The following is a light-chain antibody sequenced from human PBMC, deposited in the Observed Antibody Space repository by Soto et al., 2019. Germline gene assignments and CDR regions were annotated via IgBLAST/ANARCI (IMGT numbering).Light chain of an antibody. J-gene: IGLJ1*01. CDR3: AAWDDSLSGRV. Sequence: QSVLTQPPSASGTPGQRVSISFSGGSSNIGSHNVYWYQQLPGTAPKLLIFKNNQRPSGVPDRFSGSKSGTSASLAISGLRSEDEADYYCAAWDDSLSGRVFGPGTKVTVL. CDR2: KNN. CDR1: SSNIGSHN. V-gene: IGLV1-47*01.